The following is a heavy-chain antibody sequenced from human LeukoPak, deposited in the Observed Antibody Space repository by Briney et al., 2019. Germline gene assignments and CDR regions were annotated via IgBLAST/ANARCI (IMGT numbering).Heavy chain of an antibody. CDR3: ARASRPLGYSYGVGFDY. J-gene: IGHJ4*02. D-gene: IGHD5-18*01. V-gene: IGHV1-2*02. Sequence: ASVTVSCKASGYTFTGYYMHWVRQAPGQGLEWMGWINPNSGGTNYAQKFQGRVTMTRDTSISTAYMELSRLRSDDTAVYYCARASRPLGYSYGVGFDYWGQGTLVTVSS. CDR2: INPNSGGT. CDR1: GYTFTGYY.